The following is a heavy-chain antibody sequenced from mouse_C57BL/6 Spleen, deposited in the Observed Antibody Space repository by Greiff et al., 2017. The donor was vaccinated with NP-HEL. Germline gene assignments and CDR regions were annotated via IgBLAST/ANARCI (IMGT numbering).Heavy chain of an antibody. V-gene: IGHV1-82*01. J-gene: IGHJ4*01. CDR1: GYAFSSSW. CDR3: ARSTVVAYYYAMDY. Sequence: VQLQQSGPELVKPGASVKISCKASGYAFSSSWMNWVKQRPGKGLEWIGRIYPGAGDTNYNGKFKGKATLTADKSSSTAYMQLSSLTSEDSAVYFCARSTVVAYYYAMDYWGQGTSVTVSS. D-gene: IGHD1-1*01. CDR2: IYPGAGDT.